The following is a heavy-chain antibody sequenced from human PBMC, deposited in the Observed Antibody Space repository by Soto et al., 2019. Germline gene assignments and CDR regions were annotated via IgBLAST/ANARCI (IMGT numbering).Heavy chain of an antibody. J-gene: IGHJ2*01. Sequence: QVQLQESGPGLVKPSETLSLTCTVSGGSISGGIYYWSWVRQSPGKGLKWIGYIVHSGSTFYNPSLGRRVTISVDTSKNQLCLRLSSVTAADTAVYYCAREIIPLTTDWYFDLWGRGTLVTVSS. CDR2: IVHSGST. V-gene: IGHV4-30-4*01. D-gene: IGHD4-17*01. CDR1: GGSISGGIYY. CDR3: AREIIPLTTDWYFDL.